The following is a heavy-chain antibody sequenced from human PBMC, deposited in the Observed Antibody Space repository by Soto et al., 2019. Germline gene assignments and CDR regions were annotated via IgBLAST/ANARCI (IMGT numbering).Heavy chain of an antibody. CDR1: GDSISSRSYY. CDR2: IYYSGST. D-gene: IGHD3-10*01. J-gene: IGHJ4*02. Sequence: WETLSLTCTVTGDSISSRSYYWGWIRQPPGKGLEWIGSIYYSGSTYNNPSLRSRVSMSIDTSKDQFSLKLKSVTAADTALYFCARKRTSVATQAYFEVWGPGSLVTV. V-gene: IGHV4-39*01. CDR3: ARKRTSVATQAYFEV.